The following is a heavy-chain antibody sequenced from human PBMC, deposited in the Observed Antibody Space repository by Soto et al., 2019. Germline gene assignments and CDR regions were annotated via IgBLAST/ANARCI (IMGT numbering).Heavy chain of an antibody. CDR3: ARGLGCAAYADYCCFDY. V-gene: IGHV1-18*01. J-gene: IGHJ4*02. CDR1: GYMFTSYG. D-gene: IGHD4-17*01. CDR2: INGYSGHT. Sequence: QVLLVQSGTEVKKPGASVKVSCKTSGYMFTSYGITWVRQAPGQGLEWMGWINGYSGHTDYTQKFQGRVTLTTDTNTGTDYMDLRSLTFDDTAVYFCARGLGCAAYADYCCFDYWGQGTLLIVSS.